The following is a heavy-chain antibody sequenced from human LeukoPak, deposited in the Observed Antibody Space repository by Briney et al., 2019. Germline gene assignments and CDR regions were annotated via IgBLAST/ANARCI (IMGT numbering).Heavy chain of an antibody. J-gene: IGHJ6*04. D-gene: IGHD6-19*01. Sequence: ASVKFSCKASGYTFTSYYMHWVRQAPAQGLEWMGIINPSGGSTSYAQKFQGRVTMTRDTSTSTVYMELSSLRSEDTAVDYCAALAVAGTGDYYYYGMDVWGKGTTVTVSS. CDR3: AALAVAGTGDYYYYGMDV. V-gene: IGHV1-46*01. CDR2: INPSGGST. CDR1: GYTFTSYY.